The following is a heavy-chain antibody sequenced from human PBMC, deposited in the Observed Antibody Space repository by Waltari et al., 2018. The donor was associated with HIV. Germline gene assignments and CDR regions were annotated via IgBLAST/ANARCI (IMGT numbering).Heavy chain of an antibody. V-gene: IGHV4-39*01. Sequence: QLHLQESGPGLVKPSETLSLTCTVSGGSISSRSFYWRWIRQPPGKGLEWIGSIYYSGSTYYNPSLKSRVTISVDTSKNQFSLKLSSVTAADTAVYYCARVAGRYYFDYWGQGTLVTVSS. CDR2: IYYSGST. CDR3: ARVAGRYYFDY. D-gene: IGHD5-12*01. CDR1: GGSISSRSFY. J-gene: IGHJ4*02.